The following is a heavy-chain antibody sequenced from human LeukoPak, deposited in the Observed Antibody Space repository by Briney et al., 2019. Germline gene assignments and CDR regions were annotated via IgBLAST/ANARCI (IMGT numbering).Heavy chain of an antibody. D-gene: IGHD4-11*01. V-gene: IGHV1-69*02. Sequence: ASVKVSCKASVGTFSSYTISWVRQAPGQGLEWMGRIIPILGIANYAQKFQGRVTITSDKSTSTAYMELSSLRSEDTAVYYCARGDDYSNYVLGYWGQGTLVSVSS. CDR1: VGTFSSYT. CDR3: ARGDDYSNYVLGY. J-gene: IGHJ4*02. CDR2: IIPILGIA.